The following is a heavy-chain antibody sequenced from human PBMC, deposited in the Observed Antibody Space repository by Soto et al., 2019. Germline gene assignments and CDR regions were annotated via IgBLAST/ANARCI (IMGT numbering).Heavy chain of an antibody. CDR3: ARDGGSSGVGY. J-gene: IGHJ4*02. CDR1: GFTVSNNY. V-gene: IGHV3-53*01. CDR2: IYSGGTT. D-gene: IGHD6-19*01. Sequence: EVQLVESGGGLIQPGGSLRLSCAASGFTVSNNYMSWVRQAPGKGLEWVSVIYSGGTTYYSDSVKGRFTISRDNSKNTRYLQMYSPRAEDTAVYYCARDGGSSGVGYWGQGTLVTVS.